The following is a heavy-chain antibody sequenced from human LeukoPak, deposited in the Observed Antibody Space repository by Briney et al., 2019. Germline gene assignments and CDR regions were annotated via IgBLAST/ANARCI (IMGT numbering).Heavy chain of an antibody. CDR3: ARDSFETDIDY. Sequence: GGSLRLSCAASGFLFSRYWMSWVRQARGKGLEWVANIKEDGSEKHYVESMRGRFTIPRDNAKNSLYLQINSLRAEDTAVYYCARDSFETDIDYWGQGTLVTVSS. CDR1: GFLFSRYW. D-gene: IGHD1-14*01. V-gene: IGHV3-7*01. J-gene: IGHJ4*02. CDR2: IKEDGSEK.